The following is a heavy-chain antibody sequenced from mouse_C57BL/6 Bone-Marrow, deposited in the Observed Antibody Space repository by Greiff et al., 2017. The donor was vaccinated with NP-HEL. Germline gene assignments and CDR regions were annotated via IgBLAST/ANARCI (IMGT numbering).Heavy chain of an antibody. J-gene: IGHJ4*01. V-gene: IGHV14-4*01. D-gene: IGHD1-1*02. CDR1: GFNIKDDY. CDR3: TTDYGGAMDY. Sequence: EVQLQQSGAELVRPGASVKLSCTASGFNIKDDYMHWVKQRPEQGLEWIGWIDPENGDTEYASKFQGKATITADTSYNTAYRQLSSLTSEDTAVYYCTTDYGGAMDYWGQGTSVTVSS. CDR2: IDPENGDT.